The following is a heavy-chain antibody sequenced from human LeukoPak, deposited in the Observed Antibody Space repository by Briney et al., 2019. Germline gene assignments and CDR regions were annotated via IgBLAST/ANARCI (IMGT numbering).Heavy chain of an antibody. J-gene: IGHJ4*02. V-gene: IGHV1-69*04. CDR1: GGTFSSYA. CDR3: EVDYGSGVGY. CDR2: IIPILGMA. Sequence: ASVKVSCKASGGTFSSYAISWVRQAPGQGLEWMGRIIPILGMANYAQKFQGRVTITADKSTSTAYMELSSLRSEDTAVYYCEVDYGSGVGYWGQGTLVTVSS. D-gene: IGHD3-10*01.